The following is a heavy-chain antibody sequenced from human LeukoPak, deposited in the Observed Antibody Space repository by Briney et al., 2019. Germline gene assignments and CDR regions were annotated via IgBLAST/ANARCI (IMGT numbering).Heavy chain of an antibody. CDR3: ARGLAGYSRGDDAFDI. CDR2: IYYSGST. D-gene: IGHD6-19*01. CDR1: GGSISSYY. J-gene: IGHJ3*02. V-gene: IGHV4-59*01. Sequence: SETLSLTCTVSGGSISSYYWSWIRQPPGKGLEWIGYIYYSGSTNYNPSLKSRVTISIDTSKNQFSLKLSSVTAADTAVYYCARGLAGYSRGDDAFDIWGQGTMVTVSS.